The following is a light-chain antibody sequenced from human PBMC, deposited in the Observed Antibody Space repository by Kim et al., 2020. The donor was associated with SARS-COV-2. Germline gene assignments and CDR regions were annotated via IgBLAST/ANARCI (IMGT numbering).Light chain of an antibody. CDR1: ESISNW. CDR2: DAS. CDR3: HQYNRYPWM. J-gene: IGKJ1*01. Sequence: DIQMTQSPSTLSASVGDRVTITCRASESISNWVAWYQQKPGKVPELVIFDASSLKSGVPSRFSGSGSGTEFTLTISGLQPDDFATYYCHQYNRYPWMFGQGTKVDIK. V-gene: IGKV1-5*01.